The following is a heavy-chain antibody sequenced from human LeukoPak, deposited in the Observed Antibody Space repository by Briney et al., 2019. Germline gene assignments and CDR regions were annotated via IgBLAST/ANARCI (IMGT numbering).Heavy chain of an antibody. D-gene: IGHD3-16*01. CDR2: INPNSGDT. CDR1: GYIFSDYY. Sequence: GASVKVSCKTSGYIFSDYYIHWVRQAPGQGLELLGRINPNSGDTIHAQSFQGRVTMTRDTSISTAYMDLSRLSSDDTALYYCARDRSFGENFFDYWGQGTLVTVSS. J-gene: IGHJ4*02. V-gene: IGHV1-2*06. CDR3: ARDRSFGENFFDY.